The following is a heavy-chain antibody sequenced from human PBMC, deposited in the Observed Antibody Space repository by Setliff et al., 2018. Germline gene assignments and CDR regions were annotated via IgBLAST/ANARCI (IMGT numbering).Heavy chain of an antibody. CDR2: ISSSSSYI. Sequence: GGSLRLSCAASGFTFSSYSMNCVRQAPGKGLEWVSSISSSSSYIYYADSVKGRFTISRDNAKNSLYLQMNSLRAEDTAVYYCARHRFGSGWYTGGYWGQGTLVTVSS. D-gene: IGHD6-19*01. J-gene: IGHJ4*02. V-gene: IGHV3-21*01. CDR3: ARHRFGSGWYTGGY. CDR1: GFTFSSYS.